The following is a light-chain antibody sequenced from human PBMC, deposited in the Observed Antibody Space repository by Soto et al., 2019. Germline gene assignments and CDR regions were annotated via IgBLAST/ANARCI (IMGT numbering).Light chain of an antibody. CDR1: QSVSSSY. CDR3: QQGT. CDR2: GAS. Sequence: EIVLTQSPGTLFLSPGERATLSCRASQSVSSSYLAWYQQKPGQAPRLLIYGASSRATGIPDRFSGSGSGTDFTLTINRLEPEDFAVYYCQQGTFGQGTKLEIK. J-gene: IGKJ2*01. V-gene: IGKV3-20*01.